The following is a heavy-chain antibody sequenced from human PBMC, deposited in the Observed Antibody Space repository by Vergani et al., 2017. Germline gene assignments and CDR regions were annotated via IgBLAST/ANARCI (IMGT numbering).Heavy chain of an antibody. CDR3: ARVDVMITFGGVTPAGAFDI. CDR2: INTNTGNP. J-gene: IGHJ3*02. CDR1: GYTFTSYT. V-gene: IGHV7-4-1*02. D-gene: IGHD3-16*01. Sequence: QVQLVQSGAEVKKPGASVKVSCKASGYTFTSYTISWVRQAPGQGLEWMGWINTNTGNPTYAQGFTGRFVFSLDTSVSTAYLQISSLKAEDTAVYYCARVDVMITFGGVTPAGAFDIWGQGTMVTVSS.